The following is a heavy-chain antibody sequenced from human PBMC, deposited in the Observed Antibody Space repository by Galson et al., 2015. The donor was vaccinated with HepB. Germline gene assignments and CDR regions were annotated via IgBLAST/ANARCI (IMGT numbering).Heavy chain of an antibody. CDR3: ARNLPRTGDFDF. CDR2: MSPNSGYT. V-gene: IGHV1-8*01. Sequence: QSGAEVKKPGASVKVSCKASGYTFSTYDINWVRQATGQGLEWLGWMSPNSGYTGYAQEFQDRVTMTRDTSISTAYLGLNSLRAEDTAVYYCARNLPRTGDFDFWGQGTLVTVSS. D-gene: IGHD7-27*01. J-gene: IGHJ4*02. CDR1: GYTFSTYD.